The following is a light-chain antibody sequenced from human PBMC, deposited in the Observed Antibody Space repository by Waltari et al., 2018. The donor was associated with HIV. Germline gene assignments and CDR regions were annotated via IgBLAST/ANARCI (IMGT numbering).Light chain of an antibody. J-gene: IGKJ5*01. CDR1: QSVTSSH. CDR3: QHRSNWPPVA. V-gene: IGKV3-11*01. CDR2: DAS. Sequence: EIVLTQSPGTLSFSPGERATLSCRASQSVTSSHLAWYQQRPGQAPRLLIYDASNRATGIPARFSGSGSGTDFTLTINSLEPEDFAVYYCQHRSNWPPVAFGQGTRLEIK.